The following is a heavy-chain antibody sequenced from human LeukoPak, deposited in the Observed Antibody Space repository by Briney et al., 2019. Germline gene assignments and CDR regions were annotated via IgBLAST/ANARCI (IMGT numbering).Heavy chain of an antibody. CDR1: GFTLSSYA. J-gene: IGHJ6*03. D-gene: IGHD1-26*01. CDR2: ISKNGGNT. V-gene: IGHV3-64*01. CDR3: ARVGEGRYYQYYYMDV. Sequence: PGGSLRLSCAASGFTLSSYAMHWVRQAPGKGLEYVSAISKNGGNTYYANSVKGRFSISRDNAKHTLYLQMGSLRTEDMAVYYCARVGEGRYYQYYYMDVWGKGTTVTVSS.